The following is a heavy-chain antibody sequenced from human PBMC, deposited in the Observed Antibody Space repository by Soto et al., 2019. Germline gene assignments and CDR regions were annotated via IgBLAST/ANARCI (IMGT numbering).Heavy chain of an antibody. CDR3: ALTGTTQYRFDP. J-gene: IGHJ5*02. CDR1: GYTFTSYY. D-gene: IGHD1-7*01. V-gene: IGHV1-46*01. CDR2: INPSGGST. Sequence: ASVKVSCKASGYTFTSYYMHWVRQAPGQGLEWMGIINPSGGSTSYAQKFQGRVTMTRDTSTSTVYMELSSLRSEDTAVYYCALTGTTQYRFDPWGQGTLVTVSS.